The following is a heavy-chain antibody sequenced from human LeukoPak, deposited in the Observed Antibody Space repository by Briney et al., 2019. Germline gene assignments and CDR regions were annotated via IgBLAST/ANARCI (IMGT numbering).Heavy chain of an antibody. CDR1: GGTFSSYA. J-gene: IGHJ4*02. CDR2: IIAIFGTA. V-gene: IGHV1-69*05. CDR3: ALIAVGATIGGY. D-gene: IGHD1-26*01. Sequence: SVKVSCKASGGTFSSYAISWVRQAPGQGLEWMGRIIAIFGTANYAQKFQGRVTITTDESTSTAYMELSSLRSEDTAVYYCALIAVGATIGGYWGQGTLVTVSS.